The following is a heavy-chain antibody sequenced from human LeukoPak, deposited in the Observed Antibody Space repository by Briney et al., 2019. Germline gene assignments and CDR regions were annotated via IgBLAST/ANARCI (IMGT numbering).Heavy chain of an antibody. Sequence: GGSLRLSCAASGFTFSSYEMNWVRQAPGKGLEWVSYISSSGSTIYYADSVEGRFTISRDNAKNSLYLQMNSLRAEDTAVYYCARATDCSGGSCYSGIDYWGQGTLVTVSS. D-gene: IGHD2-15*01. J-gene: IGHJ4*02. CDR1: GFTFSSYE. CDR2: ISSSGSTI. CDR3: ARATDCSGGSCYSGIDY. V-gene: IGHV3-48*03.